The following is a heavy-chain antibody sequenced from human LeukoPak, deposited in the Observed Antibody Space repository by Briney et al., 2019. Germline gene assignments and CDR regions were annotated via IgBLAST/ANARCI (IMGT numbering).Heavy chain of an antibody. V-gene: IGHV4-59*01. CDR2: IYYSGST. J-gene: IGHJ4*02. D-gene: IGHD3-3*01. CDR3: ARGNSAYYDFWSGTKELLDY. CDR1: GGSISSYY. Sequence: SETLSLTCTVSGGSISSYYWSWLRQPPGKGLEWIGYIYYSGSTNYNPSLKSRVTISVDTSKNQFSLKLSSVTAADTAVYYCARGNSAYYDFWSGTKELLDYWGQGTLVTVSS.